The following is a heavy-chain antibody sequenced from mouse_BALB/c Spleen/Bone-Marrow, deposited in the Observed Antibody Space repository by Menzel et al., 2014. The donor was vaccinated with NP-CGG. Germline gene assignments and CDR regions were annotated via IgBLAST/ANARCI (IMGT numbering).Heavy chain of an antibody. Sequence: EVKLMESGGGLVQPGGSLKLPCAASGFDFSRYWMSWVRQAPGKGLEWIGEINPDSSTINYTPSLKDKFIISRDNAKNALYLQMSKVRSEDTALYYCARMHYYGYVAYWGQGTLVTVSA. D-gene: IGHD1-2*01. CDR3: ARMHYYGYVAY. J-gene: IGHJ3*01. CDR2: INPDSSTI. CDR1: GFDFSRYW. V-gene: IGHV4-1*02.